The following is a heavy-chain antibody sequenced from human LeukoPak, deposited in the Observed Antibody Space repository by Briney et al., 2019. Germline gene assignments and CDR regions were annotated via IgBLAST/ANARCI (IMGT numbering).Heavy chain of an antibody. D-gene: IGHD6-13*01. V-gene: IGHV4-39*01. CDR3: ARLGSSWYLYYFDY. CDR1: GGSISSSGYY. Sequence: SETLSLTCTVSGGSISSSGYYWGWVRQPTGKGLEWIGSFYYSGSTFYNPSLKSRVTISVDTSKNQFSLKLSSVTAADTAVYYCARLGSSWYLYYFDYWGQGTLVTVSS. J-gene: IGHJ4*02. CDR2: FYYSGST.